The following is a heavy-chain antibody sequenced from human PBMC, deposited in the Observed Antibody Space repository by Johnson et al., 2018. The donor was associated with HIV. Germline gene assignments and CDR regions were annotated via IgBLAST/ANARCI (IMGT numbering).Heavy chain of an antibody. D-gene: IGHD3-3*01. Sequence: VQLVESGGGVVQPGRSLRLSCAASGFTFSSYGMHWVRQAPGKGSVSVSGTYDNGNIIDYADSVTGRFTISRDTTKNTMYLHMNSLRAEGTRVYYCGQGPPPFARFGVASKPNDAFDIWGQGTMVTVSS. CDR2: TYDNGNII. V-gene: IGHV3-33*03. J-gene: IGHJ3*02. CDR1: GFTFSSYG. CDR3: GQGPPPFARFGVASKPNDAFDI.